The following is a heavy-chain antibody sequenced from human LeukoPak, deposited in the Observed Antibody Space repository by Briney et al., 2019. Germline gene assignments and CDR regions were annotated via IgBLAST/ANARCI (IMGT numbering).Heavy chain of an antibody. D-gene: IGHD6-6*01. CDR3: ARGPARWGNYYYYMDV. CDR1: GYTFTSYD. CDR2: MNPNNGHT. V-gene: IGHV1-8*01. J-gene: IGHJ6*03. Sequence: PGASVKVSCKASGYTFTSYDINWVRQATGQGLEWMGWMNPNNGHTGYAEKFQGRVTMTRNTSISTAYMELSSLRSEDTAVYYCARGPARWGNYYYYMDVWGKGTTVTISS.